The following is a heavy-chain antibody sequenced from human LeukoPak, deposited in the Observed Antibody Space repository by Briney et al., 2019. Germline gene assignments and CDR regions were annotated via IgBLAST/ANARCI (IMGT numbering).Heavy chain of an antibody. J-gene: IGHJ4*01. CDR3: ARVNPTMYSSSWGDFDY. CDR2: INHSGST. CDR1: GGSFSGYY. V-gene: IGHV4-34*01. Sequence: SETLSLTCAVYGGSFSGYYWSCIRQPPGKGLEWIGEINHSGSTNYNPSLKSRVTISVDTTKNQFSLRLSSVTAADTAVYYCARVNPTMYSSSWGDFDYWGQGTLVTVSS. D-gene: IGHD6-13*01.